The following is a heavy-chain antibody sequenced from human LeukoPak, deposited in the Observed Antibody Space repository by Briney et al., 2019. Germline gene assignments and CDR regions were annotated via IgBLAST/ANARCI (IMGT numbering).Heavy chain of an antibody. CDR2: IRPEGTDK. Sequence: GGSLRLSCVASGFIFSDSWMSWVRQAPGKGLECVANIRPEGTDKYYVDSVKGRFTISRDNAKNSLYLQMNSLRAEDTAVYYCARDTSGGWYGLIDYWGQGTPVTVSS. V-gene: IGHV3-7*01. CDR3: ARDTSGGWYGLIDY. J-gene: IGHJ4*02. D-gene: IGHD6-19*01. CDR1: GFIFSDSW.